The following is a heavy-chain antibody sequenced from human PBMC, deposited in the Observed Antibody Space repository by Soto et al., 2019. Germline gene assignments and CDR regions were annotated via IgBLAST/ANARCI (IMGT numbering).Heavy chain of an antibody. CDR2: FDPEDGET. Sequence: GASVKVSCKVSGYTLTELSMHWVRQAPGKGLEWMGGFDPEDGETIYAQKFQGRVTMTEDTSTDTAYMELSSLRSEDTAVYYCATDVYCGGDCYSITNYWGQGTLVTVSS. J-gene: IGHJ4*02. D-gene: IGHD2-21*02. CDR3: ATDVYCGGDCYSITNY. CDR1: GYTLTELS. V-gene: IGHV1-24*01.